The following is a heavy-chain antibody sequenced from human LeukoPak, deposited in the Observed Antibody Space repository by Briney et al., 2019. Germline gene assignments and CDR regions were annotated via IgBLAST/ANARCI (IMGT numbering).Heavy chain of an antibody. CDR1: GYTFTDYY. D-gene: IGHD5-24*01. V-gene: IGHV1-2*02. CDR2: VNPNNGDT. J-gene: IGHJ3*02. Sequence: AAVKVSCKASGYTFTDYYLHWLRQAPGQGLEWLGWVNPNNGDTDYAQKFQGRVTMTRDTSIRTAYMALSRLTSDDTAVYYCARKQRLTGATKIAFDIWGQGTMLTVSS. CDR3: ARKQRLTGATKIAFDI.